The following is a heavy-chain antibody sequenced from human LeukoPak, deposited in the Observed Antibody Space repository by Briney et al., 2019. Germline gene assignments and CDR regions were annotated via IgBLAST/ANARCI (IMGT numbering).Heavy chain of an antibody. J-gene: IGHJ4*02. V-gene: IGHV3-30*18. CDR2: ISYDGSNK. CDR1: GFTFSSYA. CDR3: AKMVDLYYDFWSGGFDY. Sequence: PGGSLRLSCAASGFTFSSYAMHWVRQAPGKGLGWVAVISYDGSNKYYADSVKGRFTISRDNSKNTLYLQMNSLRAEDTAVYYCAKMVDLYYDFWSGGFDYWGQGTLVTVSS. D-gene: IGHD3-3*01.